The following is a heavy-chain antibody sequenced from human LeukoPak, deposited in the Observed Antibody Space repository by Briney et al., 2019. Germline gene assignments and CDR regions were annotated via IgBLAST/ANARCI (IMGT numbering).Heavy chain of an antibody. D-gene: IGHD1-14*01. Sequence: GGSLRLSCAVSGFSFDSHAMAWVRQAPGKGLEWVSSISSSGSYIYHADSVKGRFTISRDNAKNSLYLQMNSLRAEDTAVYYCARVGPWVNPDYYYYMDVWGKGTTVTVSS. J-gene: IGHJ6*03. V-gene: IGHV3-21*01. CDR2: ISSSGSYI. CDR3: ARVGPWVNPDYYYYMDV. CDR1: GFSFDSHA.